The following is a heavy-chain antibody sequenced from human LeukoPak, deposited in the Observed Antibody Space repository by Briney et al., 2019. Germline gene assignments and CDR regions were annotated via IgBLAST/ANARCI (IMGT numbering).Heavy chain of an antibody. V-gene: IGHV1-69*06. D-gene: IGHD6-13*01. J-gene: IGHJ4*02. Sequence: ASVKVSCKASGYTFTNYYIHWVRQAPGQGLEWMGGIIPIFGTANYAQKFQGRVTITADKSTSTAYMELSSLRSEDTAVYYCSTSSSWLPSDYWGQGTLVTVSS. CDR2: IIPIFGTA. CDR3: STSSSWLPSDY. CDR1: GYTFTNYY.